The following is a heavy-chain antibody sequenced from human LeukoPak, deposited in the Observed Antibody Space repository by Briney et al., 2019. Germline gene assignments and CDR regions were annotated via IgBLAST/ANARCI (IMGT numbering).Heavy chain of an antibody. CDR1: GFIFSRYA. Sequence: GGSLRLSCVASGFIFSRYATYWVRQAPGKGLEWVALMSYDGSNEYYADSVKGRFRISRDNSKNTLYLQMNSLRAEDTAVYYCARSPTVIRPFDYWGQGTLVTVSS. CDR3: ARSPTVIRPFDY. J-gene: IGHJ4*02. D-gene: IGHD4-11*01. V-gene: IGHV3-30-3*01. CDR2: MSYDGSNE.